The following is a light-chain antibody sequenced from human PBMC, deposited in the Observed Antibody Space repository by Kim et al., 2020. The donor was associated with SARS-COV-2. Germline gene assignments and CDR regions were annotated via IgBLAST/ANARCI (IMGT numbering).Light chain of an antibody. J-gene: IGLJ2*01. V-gene: IGLV10-54*01. CDR2: RDN. CDR3: SAWDSSLSGVV. Sequence: QAGLTQPPSVSKGLRQTATLTCTGNNNNVGNQGASWLQHHQGHPPKLLSYRDNNRPSGISERLSASRSGNTASLTITGLQPEDEADYYCSAWDSSLSGVVFGGGTQLTVL. CDR1: NNNVGNQG.